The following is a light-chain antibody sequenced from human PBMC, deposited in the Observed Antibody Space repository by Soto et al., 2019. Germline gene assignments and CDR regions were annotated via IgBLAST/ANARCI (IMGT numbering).Light chain of an antibody. V-gene: IGKV3-20*01. CDR1: QSVSTNY. CDR3: QHYSSSPPEFT. J-gene: IGKJ3*01. CDR2: GAS. Sequence: EIVLTQSPATLSLSTGERATLSCRASQSVSTNYLAWYQQRPGQAPRLLIFGASYRATGIPDRFSGSGSGTDFTLTICRLEPDDFAVYYCQHYSSSPPEFTFGPGTKEDSK.